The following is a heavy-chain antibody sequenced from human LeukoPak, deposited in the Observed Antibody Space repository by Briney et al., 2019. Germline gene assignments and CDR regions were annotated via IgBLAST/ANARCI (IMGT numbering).Heavy chain of an antibody. J-gene: IGHJ5*02. D-gene: IGHD2-2*01. CDR3: ARAIDIVVVPAASPYNWFDP. CDR1: GYTLTELS. CDR2: FDPEDGET. V-gene: IGHV1-24*01. Sequence: ASVKVSCKVSGYTLTELSMHWVRQAPGEGLEWMGGFDPEDGETIYAQKFQGRVTMTEDTSTSTAYMELRSLRSDDTAVYYCARAIDIVVVPAASPYNWFDPWGQGTLVTVSS.